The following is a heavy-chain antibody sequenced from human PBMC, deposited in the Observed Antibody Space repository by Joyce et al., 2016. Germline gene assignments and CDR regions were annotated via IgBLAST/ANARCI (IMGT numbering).Heavy chain of an antibody. D-gene: IGHD3-3*01. Sequence: EVQLVESGGGLVQPGGSLRLSCAASGFTLSSHSMNWVRQAAGKGLDWISFISSSSSITYYADSVKGRFTISRDNAKNSLYLQINSLRVEDTAVYYCARDRGYDFWSGHMDVWGKGTTVTVSS. CDR2: ISSSSSIT. J-gene: IGHJ6*03. CDR3: ARDRGYDFWSGHMDV. V-gene: IGHV3-48*01. CDR1: GFTLSSHS.